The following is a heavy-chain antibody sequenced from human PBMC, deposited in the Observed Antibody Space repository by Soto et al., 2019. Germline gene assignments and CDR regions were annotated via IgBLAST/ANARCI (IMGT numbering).Heavy chain of an antibody. CDR2: INHSGST. D-gene: IGHD3-22*01. V-gene: IGHV4-34*01. Sequence: QVQLQQWGAGLLKPSETLSLTCAVYGGSFSGYYWSWIRQPPGKGLEWMGEINHSGSTNYNPSLKSRVTISVDTSKNQFSLKLSSVTAADTAVYYCARGGPTYYYDSSGYYGSFDPWGQGTLVTVSS. CDR3: ARGGPTYYYDSSGYYGSFDP. CDR1: GGSFSGYY. J-gene: IGHJ5*02.